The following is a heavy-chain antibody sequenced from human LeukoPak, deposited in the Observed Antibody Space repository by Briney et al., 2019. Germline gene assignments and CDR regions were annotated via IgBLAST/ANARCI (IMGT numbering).Heavy chain of an antibody. J-gene: IGHJ4*02. Sequence: GGSLRLSCAASGFTFSSYAMHWVRQAPGKGLKWVAVISYDGSNKYYADSVKGRFTISRDNSKNTLYLQMNSLRAEDTAVYYCAREFYYDSSGYYDIDYWGQGTLVTVSS. CDR2: ISYDGSNK. CDR3: AREFYYDSSGYYDIDY. D-gene: IGHD3-22*01. V-gene: IGHV3-30-3*01. CDR1: GFTFSSYA.